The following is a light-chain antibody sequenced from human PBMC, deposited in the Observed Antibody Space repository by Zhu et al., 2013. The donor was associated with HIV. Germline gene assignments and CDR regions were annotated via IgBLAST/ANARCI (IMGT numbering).Light chain of an antibody. CDR2: EAS. V-gene: IGKV1-5*03. J-gene: IGKJ2*01. CDR1: QTIGSS. CDR3: QHYGSSPRYT. Sequence: DIQMTQAPSTLSASVGDRVTLTCRASQTIGSSLAWYRQKPGKAPKLLIHEASRLESGVPSRFTGRVSGTDFTLTISRLEPEDFAVYYCQHYGSSPRYTFGQGTKLEIK.